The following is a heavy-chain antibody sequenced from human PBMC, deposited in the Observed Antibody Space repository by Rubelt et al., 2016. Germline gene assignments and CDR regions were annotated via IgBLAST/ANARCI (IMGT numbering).Heavy chain of an antibody. D-gene: IGHD3-10*01. J-gene: IGHJ4*02. Sequence: QLQLQESGPGLVKPSETLSLTCTVSGGSISSSSYYWGWIRQPPGKGLEWIGYIFYSGSTNYNPSLKSRVTISVDTSKNQFSLKLNSVTAADTAVYYCARGPGSNYFDYWGQGTLVTVSS. V-gene: IGHV4-61*05. CDR1: GGSISSSSYY. CDR2: IFYSGST. CDR3: ARGPGSNYFDY.